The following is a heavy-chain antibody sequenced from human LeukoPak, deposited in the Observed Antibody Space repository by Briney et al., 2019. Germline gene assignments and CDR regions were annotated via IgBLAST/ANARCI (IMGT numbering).Heavy chain of an antibody. CDR2: ISWNSGSI. CDR3: AKDYYDSSGYPYFDY. J-gene: IGHJ4*02. Sequence: PGRSLRLSCAASGFTFEDYAMHWVRQAPGKGLAWVSGISWNSGSIGYADSVKGRFTISRDNAKNSLYLQMNSLRAEDTALYYCAKDYYDSSGYPYFDYWGQGTLVTVSS. CDR1: GFTFEDYA. V-gene: IGHV3-9*01. D-gene: IGHD3-22*01.